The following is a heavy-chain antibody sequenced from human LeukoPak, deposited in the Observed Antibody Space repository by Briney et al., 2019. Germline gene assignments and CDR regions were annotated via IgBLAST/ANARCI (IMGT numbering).Heavy chain of an antibody. J-gene: IGHJ3*02. CDR2: ISGSGGST. CDR3: AKDLDAGNLGYSSGWYGAFDI. V-gene: IGHV3-23*01. Sequence: PGGSLRLSCAASGFTFSSYGMSWVRQAPGKGLEWVSAISGSGGSTYYADSVKGRFTISRDNSKNTLYLQMNSLRAEDTAVYYCAKDLDAGNLGYSSGWYGAFDIWGQGTMVTVSS. D-gene: IGHD6-19*01. CDR1: GFTFSSYG.